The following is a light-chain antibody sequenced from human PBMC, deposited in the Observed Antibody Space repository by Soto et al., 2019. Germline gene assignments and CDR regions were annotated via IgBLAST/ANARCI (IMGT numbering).Light chain of an antibody. CDR3: QQYGSSVKT. Sequence: IELTQSPGTLSLSPVERSTLSCRASQSISRYLAWYQQKPGQGPRLLIYGASSRAPDIPDRFSGSGSGADFTLTISRLEPEDFAVYFCQQYGSSVKTFGQGTKVDIK. CDR2: GAS. V-gene: IGKV3-20*01. CDR1: QSISRY. J-gene: IGKJ1*01.